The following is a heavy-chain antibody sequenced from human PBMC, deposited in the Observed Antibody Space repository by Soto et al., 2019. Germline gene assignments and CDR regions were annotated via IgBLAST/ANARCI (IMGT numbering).Heavy chain of an antibody. CDR1: GGSISSYY. J-gene: IGHJ4*02. V-gene: IGHV4-59*01. CDR3: ARLGYCSSTSCYREYYFDY. CDR2: IYYSGSI. Sequence: PSETLSLTCTVSGGSISSYYWSWIRQPPGKGLEWIGYIYYSGSINYNPSLKSRVTISVDTSKNQFSLKLSSVTAADTAVYYCARLGYCSSTSCYREYYFDYWGQGTLVTVSS. D-gene: IGHD2-2*02.